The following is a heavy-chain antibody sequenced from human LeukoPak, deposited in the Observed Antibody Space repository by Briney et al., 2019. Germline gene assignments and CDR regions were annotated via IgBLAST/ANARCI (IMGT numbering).Heavy chain of an antibody. CDR1: GFNFANHA. CDR3: VREDTPATANY. D-gene: IGHD2-21*02. J-gene: IGHJ4*02. Sequence: GGSLRLSCAASGFNFANHAMSWVRQTPGKGLEWVSAISGGGDITYYADSVAGRFTISRDNSKDTLFLQMHSLRPGDTAVYYCVREDTPATANYWGQGTLVTISS. V-gene: IGHV3-23*01. CDR2: ISGGGDIT.